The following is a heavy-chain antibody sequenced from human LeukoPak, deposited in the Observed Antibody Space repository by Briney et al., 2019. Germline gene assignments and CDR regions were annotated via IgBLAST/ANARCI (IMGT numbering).Heavy chain of an antibody. CDR2: IIPIFGTA. Sequence: GASVKVSCKASGGTFSSYAIRWVRQAPGQGLEGMGRIIPIFGTANYAQKFQGRVTITTDESTSTAYMELSSLRSEDTAVYYGASGIAVAGTGGAFDIWGQGTMVTVSS. J-gene: IGHJ3*02. CDR1: GGTFSSYA. CDR3: ASGIAVAGTGGAFDI. D-gene: IGHD6-19*01. V-gene: IGHV1-69*05.